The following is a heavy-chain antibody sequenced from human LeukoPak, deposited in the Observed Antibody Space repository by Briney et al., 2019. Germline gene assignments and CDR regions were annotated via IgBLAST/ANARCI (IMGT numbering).Heavy chain of an antibody. CDR2: ISSSSSTI. CDR1: GFTFSSYG. D-gene: IGHD3-9*01. CDR3: ARDRNWLLFYAFDI. Sequence: GGSLRLSCAASGFTFSSYGMHWVRQAPGKGLEWVSYISSSSSTIYYADSVKGRFTISRDNAKNSLYLQMNSLRAEDTAVYYCARDRNWLLFYAFDIWGQGTMVTVSS. V-gene: IGHV3-48*01. J-gene: IGHJ3*02.